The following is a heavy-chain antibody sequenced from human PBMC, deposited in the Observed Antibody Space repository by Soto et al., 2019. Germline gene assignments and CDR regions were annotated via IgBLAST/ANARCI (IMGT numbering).Heavy chain of an antibody. CDR3: ARDEEP. V-gene: IGHV3-33*01. Sequence: QVQLVESGGGVVQPGRSLRLSCAASGVTFSSYAMHWVRQAPGKGLEWVPVIWSDGSKKYYGDSVKGRFTISRDNSKNTLYLQMNSLKVEDTAVYYCARDEEPWGQGTLVIVSS. CDR1: GVTFSSYA. CDR2: IWSDGSKK. J-gene: IGHJ5*02.